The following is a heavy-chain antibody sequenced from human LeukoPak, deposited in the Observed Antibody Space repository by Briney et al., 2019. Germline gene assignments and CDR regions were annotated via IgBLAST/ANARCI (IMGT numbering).Heavy chain of an antibody. CDR3: ARDNDSSGYHAFDI. J-gene: IGHJ3*02. V-gene: IGHV3-11*04. CDR1: GFTFSDYY. D-gene: IGHD3-22*01. CDR2: ISSSGSTI. Sequence: GGSLRLSCAASGFTFSDYYMSWIRQAPGKGLEWVSYISSSGSTIYYADSVKGRFTISRDNAKNSLYLQINSLRAEDTAVYYCARDNDSSGYHAFDIWGQGTMVTVSS.